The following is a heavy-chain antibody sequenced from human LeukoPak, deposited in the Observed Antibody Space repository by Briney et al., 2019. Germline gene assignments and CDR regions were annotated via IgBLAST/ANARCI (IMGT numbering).Heavy chain of an antibody. CDR3: ARGGDSSSWYCRFDY. D-gene: IGHD6-13*01. CDR2: INPNSGGT. V-gene: IGHV1-2*02. J-gene: IGHJ4*02. CDR1: GYTFTGYY. Sequence: ASVKVSCKASGYTFTGYYMHWVRQAPGQGLEWMGWINPNSGGTNYAQKFQGRVTMTRDTSISTAYMELSRLRSDDTAVYYCARGGDSSSWYCRFDYWGQGTLVTVSS.